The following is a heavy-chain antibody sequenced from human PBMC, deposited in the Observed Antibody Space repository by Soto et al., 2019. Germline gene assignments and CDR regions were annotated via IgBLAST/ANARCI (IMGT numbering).Heavy chain of an antibody. CDR1: GFTFSSYS. J-gene: IGHJ6*03. V-gene: IGHV3-21*01. Sequence: EVQLVESGGGLVKPGGSLRLSCAASGFTFSSYSMNWVRQAPGKGLEWVSSISSSSSYIYYADSVKGRFTISRDNAKNSLYLQMNSLRAEDTAVYYCARETLGYCSGGSCYSRVLYYYYYMDVWGKGTTVTVFS. D-gene: IGHD2-15*01. CDR3: ARETLGYCSGGSCYSRVLYYYYYMDV. CDR2: ISSSSSYI.